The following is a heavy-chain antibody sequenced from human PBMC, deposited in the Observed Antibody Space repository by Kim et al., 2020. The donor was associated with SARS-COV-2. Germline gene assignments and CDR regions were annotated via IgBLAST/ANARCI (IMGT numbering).Heavy chain of an antibody. CDR1: GGTLSTYA. CDR2: IISIFGTA. J-gene: IGHJ3*02. V-gene: IGHV1-69*13. Sequence: SVKVSCKASGGTLSTYAISWVRQAPGQGLEWMGGIISIFGTANYAQKFQGRVTITADESTSTAYMELRSLRSEDTAVYYCARDPEGEVHDAFDIWGQGTMVTVSS. D-gene: IGHD1-26*01. CDR3: ARDPEGEVHDAFDI.